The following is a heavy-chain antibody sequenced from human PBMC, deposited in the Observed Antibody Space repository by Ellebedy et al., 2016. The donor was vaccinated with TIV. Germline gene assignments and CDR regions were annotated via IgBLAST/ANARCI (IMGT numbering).Heavy chain of an antibody. J-gene: IGHJ4*02. Sequence: GESLKISFAASGFTSGNYWMSWLRQAPGKGLELLANIKQDGSETYYVDSVKGRFTISRDNAKNSLYLQMNNLRVEDTAVYYCARGGLQYPDFWGQGTLVTVSS. CDR3: ARGGLQYPDF. V-gene: IGHV3-7*04. CDR2: IKQDGSET. CDR1: GFTSGNYW. D-gene: IGHD4-11*01.